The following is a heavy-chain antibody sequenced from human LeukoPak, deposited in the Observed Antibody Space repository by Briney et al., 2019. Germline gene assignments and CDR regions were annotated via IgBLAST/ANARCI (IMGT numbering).Heavy chain of an antibody. J-gene: IGHJ4*02. CDR3: ARGVSPVAGTFDY. V-gene: IGHV1-69*13. CDR2: IIPIFGTA. CDR1: GGTFSSYA. D-gene: IGHD6-19*01. Sequence: ASVKVSCKASGGTFSSYAISWVRQAPGQGLEWMGGIIPIFGTANYAQKLQGRVTITADESTSTAYTELSSLRSEDTAVYYCARGVSPVAGTFDYWGQGTLVTVSS.